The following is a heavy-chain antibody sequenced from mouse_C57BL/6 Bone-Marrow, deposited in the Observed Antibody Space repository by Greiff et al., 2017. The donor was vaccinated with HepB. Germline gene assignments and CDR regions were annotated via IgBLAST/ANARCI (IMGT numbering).Heavy chain of an antibody. CDR2: IDPADSNT. D-gene: IGHD2-12*01. Sequence: QVQLKQSGPELVLPGASVKMSCKASGYTFTSYWMHWVKQRPGKGLEWMGVIDPADSNTNYNQKFKGKSTLTVDKTSSTAYMQLSSLTAEDSAVYYCARELRGRRSGYFDYWGQGTTLTVSS. CDR3: ARELRGRRSGYFDY. J-gene: IGHJ2*01. V-gene: IGHV1-69*01. CDR1: GYTFTSYW.